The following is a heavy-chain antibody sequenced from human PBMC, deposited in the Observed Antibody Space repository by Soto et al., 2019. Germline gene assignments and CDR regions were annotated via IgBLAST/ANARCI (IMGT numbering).Heavy chain of an antibody. CDR3: ARDVETSMDGLNYFDP. Sequence: RXSCAASGLNFSSDTMNWIRQAPGKGLEWVSSISSAGSYIYYADSVKGRFTVSRDNAKNSLYLQTNSLRAEDTAVYYCARDVETSMDGLNYFDPWGQGDLVTVSS. CDR2: ISSAGSYI. CDR1: GLNFSSDT. J-gene: IGHJ5*02. D-gene: IGHD5-18*01. V-gene: IGHV3-21*01.